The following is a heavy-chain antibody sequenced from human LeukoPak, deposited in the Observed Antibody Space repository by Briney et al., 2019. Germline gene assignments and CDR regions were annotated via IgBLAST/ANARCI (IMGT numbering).Heavy chain of an antibody. Sequence: GGSLRLSCAVSGFTFSSDAMSWVRQAPGRGLTWSSVIGGSGSTYYADSVKGRFSISRDNSKNTLYLQMNSLRAEDTAVYYCASTAMYYYDTSGYYPLGYWGQGTLVTVSS. CDR2: IGGSGST. CDR3: ASTAMYYYDTSGYYPLGY. CDR1: GFTFSSDA. V-gene: IGHV3-23*01. D-gene: IGHD3-22*01. J-gene: IGHJ4*02.